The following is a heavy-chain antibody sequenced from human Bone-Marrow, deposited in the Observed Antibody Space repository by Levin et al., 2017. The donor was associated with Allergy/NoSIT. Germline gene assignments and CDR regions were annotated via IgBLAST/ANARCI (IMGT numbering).Heavy chain of an antibody. CDR1: GGTFSSYT. D-gene: IGHD6-13*01. J-gene: IGHJ4*02. CDR2: IIPILGIA. Sequence: PRASVKVSCKASGGTFSSYTISWVRQAPGQGLEWMGRIIPILGIANYAQKFQGRVTITADKSTSTAYMELSSLRSEDTAVYYCVYSSSIFSRIDYWGQGTLVTVSS. CDR3: VYSSSIFSRIDY. V-gene: IGHV1-69*02.